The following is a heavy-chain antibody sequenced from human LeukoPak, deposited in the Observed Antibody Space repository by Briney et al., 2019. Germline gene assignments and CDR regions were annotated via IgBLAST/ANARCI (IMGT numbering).Heavy chain of an antibody. CDR2: INPNSGGT. J-gene: IGHJ5*02. D-gene: IGHD1-20*01. CDR3: ARFPPLTGSNWFDP. Sequence: ASVKVSCKASGYTFTGYYMHWVRQAPGQGLEWMGLINPNSGGTNYAQKFQGRVTMTRDTSISTAYMELSRLRSDDTAVYYCARFPPLTGSNWFDPWGQGTLVTVSS. V-gene: IGHV1-2*02. CDR1: GYTFTGYY.